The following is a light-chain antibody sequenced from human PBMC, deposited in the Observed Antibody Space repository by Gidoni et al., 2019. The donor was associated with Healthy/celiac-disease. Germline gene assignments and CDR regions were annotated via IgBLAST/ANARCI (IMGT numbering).Light chain of an antibody. CDR1: QSISSY. CDR2: AAS. CDR3: RQSYSTPWT. V-gene: IGKV1-39*01. Sequence: DIQMTQSPSSLSASVGDRVTITCRASQSISSYLNWYQQKPGKAPKLLLYAASSLQSGVPSRFSSSRLSTTYILTISSLQPEDFATYYCRQSYSTPWTFGQGTKVEIK. J-gene: IGKJ1*01.